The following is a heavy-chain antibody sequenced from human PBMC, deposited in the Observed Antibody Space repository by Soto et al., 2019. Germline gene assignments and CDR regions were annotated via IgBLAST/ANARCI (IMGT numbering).Heavy chain of an antibody. CDR1: GYTFTSYG. V-gene: IGHV1-18*01. J-gene: IGHJ5*02. Sequence: GAPVKVSCKASGYTFTSYGISWVRQAPGQGLEWMGWISAYNGNTNYAQKLQGRVTMTTDTSTSTAYMELRSLRSDDTAVYYCARTRRDYGDENWFDPWGQGTLVTVSS. CDR3: ARTRRDYGDENWFDP. CDR2: ISAYNGNT. D-gene: IGHD4-17*01.